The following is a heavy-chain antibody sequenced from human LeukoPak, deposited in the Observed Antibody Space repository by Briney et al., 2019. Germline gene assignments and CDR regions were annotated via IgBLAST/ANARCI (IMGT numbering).Heavy chain of an antibody. CDR1: GGSISRYY. CDR3: ARTLGYDILTGTALDWFYT. CDR2: IYYTGST. V-gene: IGHV4-59*08. D-gene: IGHD3-9*01. J-gene: IGHJ5*02. Sequence: SETLSLTCTLSGGSISRYYWSWIRQPPGKGLEGIGYIYYTGSTNYIPSLNSRVTISVDTSKNQSSLKLSSVTAADTAVYYCARTLGYDILTGTALDWFYTCGEGTLVTVSS.